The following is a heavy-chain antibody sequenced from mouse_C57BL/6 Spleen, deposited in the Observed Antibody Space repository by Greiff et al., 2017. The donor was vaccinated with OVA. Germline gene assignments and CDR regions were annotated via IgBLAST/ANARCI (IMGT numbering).Heavy chain of an antibody. CDR2: IRNKANGYTT. CDR1: GFTFTDYY. CDR3: ARSYDYVCYWYFVV. V-gene: IGHV7-3*01. J-gene: IGHJ1*03. D-gene: IGHD2-4*01. Sequence: EVQLVESGGGLVQPGGSLSLSCAASGFTFTDYYMSWVRQPPGKALEWLGFIRNKANGYTTEYSASVKGRFTISRDNSQSILYLQMNALRAEDSATYSCARSYDYVCYWYFVVWGTGTTVTVSS.